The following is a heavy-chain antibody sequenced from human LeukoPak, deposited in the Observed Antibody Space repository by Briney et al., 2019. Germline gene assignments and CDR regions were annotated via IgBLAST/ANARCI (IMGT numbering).Heavy chain of an antibody. D-gene: IGHD6-19*01. CDR1: GFTVSSHA. CDR2: ISSGGST. J-gene: IGHJ5*02. V-gene: IGHV3-23*01. CDR3: AKDLIPVAGRVNWFDP. Sequence: GGSLRLSCAASGFTVSSHAMSWVRQAPGKGLEWVSTISSGGSTFFADSVKGRFTISRDNSKNTMYLQMNSLRVEDTAVYFCAKDLIPVAGRVNWFDPWGQGTLVTVSS.